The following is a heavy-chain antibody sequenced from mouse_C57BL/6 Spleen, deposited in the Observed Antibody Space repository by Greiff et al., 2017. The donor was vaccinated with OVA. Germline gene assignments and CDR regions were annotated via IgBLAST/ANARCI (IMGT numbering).Heavy chain of an antibody. CDR1: GYTFTSYW. Sequence: QVQLQQPGAELVKPGASVKLSCKASGYTFTSYWMQWVKQRPGQGLEWIGEIDPSDSYTNYNQKFKGKATLTVDTSSSTAYMQLSSLTSEDSAVYYCARNYGITDWYFDVWGTGTTVTVSS. CDR2: IDPSDSYT. D-gene: IGHD1-1*01. V-gene: IGHV1-50*01. CDR3: ARNYGITDWYFDV. J-gene: IGHJ1*03.